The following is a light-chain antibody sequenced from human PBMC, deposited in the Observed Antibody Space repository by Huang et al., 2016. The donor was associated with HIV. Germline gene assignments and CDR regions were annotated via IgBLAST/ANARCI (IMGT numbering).Light chain of an antibody. V-gene: IGKV1-5*03. CDR1: QNINTW. Sequence: DIQMTQSPSTLSASVGDRVTITCRASQNINTWLAWYQQKPGKAPNLLIYRASSLQSGVQSRFTGSGSGTEFTLTITSLQPDDLATYYCQQYNTYLYTFGQGTKLEIK. J-gene: IGKJ2*01. CDR3: QQYNTYLYT. CDR2: RAS.